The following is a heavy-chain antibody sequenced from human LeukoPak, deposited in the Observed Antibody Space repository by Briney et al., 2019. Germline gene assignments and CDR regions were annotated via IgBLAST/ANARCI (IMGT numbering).Heavy chain of an antibody. J-gene: IGHJ4*02. CDR3: ARTTYTSSRFDF. D-gene: IGHD6-13*01. V-gene: IGHV3-74*03. CDR1: GFTFSSYW. Sequence: GSLRLSCAASGFTFSSYWIHWVRQAPGKGLAWVSRVNSDGSTTTYADSVKGRFTISRDNAKNTVYLQMNSLRAEDTGVYYCARTTYTSSRFDFWGQGTLVTVSS. CDR2: VNSDGSTT.